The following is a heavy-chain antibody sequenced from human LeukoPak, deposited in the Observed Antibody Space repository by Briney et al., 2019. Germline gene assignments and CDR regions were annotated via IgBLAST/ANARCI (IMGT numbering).Heavy chain of an antibody. Sequence: GGSLRLSCAASGFTFDDYAMHWVRHAPGKGLEWVSGISWNSGSIGYADSVKGRFTISRDNAKNSLYLQMNSLRAEDTALYCCAKDNDSSGYYSGNAAFDIWGQGTMVTVSS. CDR3: AKDNDSSGYYSGNAAFDI. CDR2: ISWNSGSI. V-gene: IGHV3-9*01. J-gene: IGHJ3*02. CDR1: GFTFDDYA. D-gene: IGHD3-22*01.